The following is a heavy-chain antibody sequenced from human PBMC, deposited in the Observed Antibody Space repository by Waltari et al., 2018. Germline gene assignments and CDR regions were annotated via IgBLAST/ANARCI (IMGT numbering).Heavy chain of an antibody. CDR1: GYTFPNYP. CDR2: INAGNADT. J-gene: IGHJ4*02. Sequence: QVQLVQSGAEVKKPGASVKVSCKASGYTFPNYPLHCVRQAPGQRLEWMGWINAGNADTKYSQNFQGRVSITRDTSASTAYMELSSLTSEDTALYYCAGQQWPGDRPYFDYWGQGTLVTVSS. V-gene: IGHV1-3*01. D-gene: IGHD6-19*01. CDR3: AGQQWPGDRPYFDY.